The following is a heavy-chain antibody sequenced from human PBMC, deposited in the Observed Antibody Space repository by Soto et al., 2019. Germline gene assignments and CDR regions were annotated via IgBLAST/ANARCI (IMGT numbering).Heavy chain of an antibody. CDR3: AQRRGHLLSGHYYFDF. D-gene: IGHD3-9*01. Sequence: QITLKESGPTLVKPTQTLTLTCTFSGFSLNTRGVGVGWIRQPPGKALEWLALISWDGEKRYRPSLKTRLTVTKDTSENQVVLTMTNMDPVDTATYYCAQRRGHLLSGHYYFDFWGQGTLVTVSS. CDR1: GFSLNTRGVG. CDR2: ISWDGEK. V-gene: IGHV2-5*02. J-gene: IGHJ4*02.